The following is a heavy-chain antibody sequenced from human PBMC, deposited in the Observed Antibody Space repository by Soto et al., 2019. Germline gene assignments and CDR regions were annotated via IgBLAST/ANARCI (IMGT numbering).Heavy chain of an antibody. CDR3: AKDVYGDDYNWFDP. D-gene: IGHD4-17*01. CDR2: ISYDGSNK. J-gene: IGHJ5*02. CDR1: GFTFSDYY. Sequence: GGSLRLSCAASGFTFSDYYMSWIRQAPGKGLEWVAVISYDGSNKYYADSVKGRFTISRDNSKNTLYLQMDSLRAEDTAVYYCAKDVYGDDYNWFDPWGQGTLVTVSS. V-gene: IGHV3-30*18.